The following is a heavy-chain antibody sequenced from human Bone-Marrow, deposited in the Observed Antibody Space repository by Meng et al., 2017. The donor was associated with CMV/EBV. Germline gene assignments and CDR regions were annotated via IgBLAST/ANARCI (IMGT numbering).Heavy chain of an antibody. D-gene: IGHD2-2*01. CDR1: GFTFYNYA. J-gene: IGHJ4*02. CDR2: ISWNSGYI. CDR3: AKGFCSSTSCYFYY. Sequence: GGSLRLSCAASGFTFYNYAMHWVRQAPGKGLEWVSGISWNSGYIGYADSVKSRFTISRDNAKNSLFLQMNSLRAEDTALYYCAKGFCSSTSCYFYYWGQGTLVNVSS. V-gene: IGHV3-9*01.